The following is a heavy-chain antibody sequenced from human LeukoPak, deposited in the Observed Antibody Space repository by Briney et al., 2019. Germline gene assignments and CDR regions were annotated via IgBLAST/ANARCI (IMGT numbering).Heavy chain of an antibody. Sequence: SETLSLTCTVSGGSISSGSYYWSWIRQPPGKGLEWIGYIYHSGSTYYNPSLKSRVTISVDTSKNQFFLKLTSVTASESAVYYCARSKIGPAGPHYFDYWGQGTLVTVSS. CDR1: GGSISSGSYY. J-gene: IGHJ4*02. CDR3: ARSKIGPAGPHYFDY. D-gene: IGHD6-13*01. V-gene: IGHV4-39*01. CDR2: IYHSGST.